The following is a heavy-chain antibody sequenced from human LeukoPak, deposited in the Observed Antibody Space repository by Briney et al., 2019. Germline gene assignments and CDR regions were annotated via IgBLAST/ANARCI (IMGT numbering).Heavy chain of an antibody. Sequence: GGSLRLSCIASGFTFSDYSFNWVRQAPGKGLEWVSCISTRGSYIYYADSVKGRFTISRDNARNSVYLQMNSLRVEDTAVYYCGRAGPVTKDHFIDVWGKGTTVTVSS. D-gene: IGHD2-2*01. CDR3: GRAGPVTKDHFIDV. J-gene: IGHJ6*03. CDR1: GFTFSDYS. CDR2: ISTRGSYI. V-gene: IGHV3-21*01.